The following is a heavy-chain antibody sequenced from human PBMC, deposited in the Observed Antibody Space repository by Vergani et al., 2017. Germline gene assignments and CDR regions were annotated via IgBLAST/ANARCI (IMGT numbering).Heavy chain of an antibody. Sequence: EVQLVESGGGLVQPGGSLRLSCAASGFTFSSYWMSWVRQAPGKGLEWVANIKQDGREKYYVDSGKGRFTISRDNAKNSLYLQMNGLRAEDTAVYYWARESSSYSSSWVGWGQGTLVTVSS. D-gene: IGHD6-13*01. V-gene: IGHV3-7*03. CDR2: IKQDGREK. CDR3: ARESSSYSSSWVG. J-gene: IGHJ4*02. CDR1: GFTFSSYW.